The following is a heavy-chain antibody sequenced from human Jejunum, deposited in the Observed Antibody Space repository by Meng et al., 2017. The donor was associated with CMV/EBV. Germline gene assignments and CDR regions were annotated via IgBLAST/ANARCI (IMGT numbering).Heavy chain of an antibody. CDR3: ARNYDFWSGYYGTDY. J-gene: IGHJ4*02. CDR2: IYSGATNT. D-gene: IGHD3-3*01. CDR1: FTFSSYA. V-gene: IGHV3-23*03. Sequence: FTFSSYAMSWVRQAPVKGLEWVSVIYSGATNTYYADSVKGRFTISRDNAKNSLYLQMNSLRAEDTAVYYCARNYDFWSGYYGTDYWGQGTLVTVSS.